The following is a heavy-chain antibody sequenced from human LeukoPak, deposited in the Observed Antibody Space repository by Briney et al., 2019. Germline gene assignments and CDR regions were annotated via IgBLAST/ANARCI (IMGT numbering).Heavy chain of an antibody. CDR1: GGSISSYY. V-gene: IGHV4-59*01. J-gene: IGHJ4*02. CDR2: IYYSGST. D-gene: IGHD3-22*01. Sequence: SETLSLTCTVSGGSISSYYWSWIRQPPGKGLKWIGYIYYSGSTNYNPSLKSRVTISVDTSKNQFSLKLSSVTAADTAVYYCARATVVVRSFDYWGQGTLVTVSS. CDR3: ARATVVVRSFDY.